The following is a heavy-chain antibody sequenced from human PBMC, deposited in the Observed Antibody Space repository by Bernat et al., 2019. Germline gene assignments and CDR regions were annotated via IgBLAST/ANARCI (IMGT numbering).Heavy chain of an antibody. CDR3: ARDGGLGYCSGGGCWKSRYFDY. Sequence: QVQLVEPGGGVVQPGRSLRLSCAASGFTFSSYGMHWVRQAPGKGLEWVAVIWYDGSNKYYADSVKGRFTISRDNSKNTLYLQMNSLRAEDTAVYYCARDGGLGYCSGGGCWKSRYFDYWGQGTLVTVSS. J-gene: IGHJ4*02. CDR1: GFTFSSYG. D-gene: IGHD2-15*01. V-gene: IGHV3-33*01. CDR2: IWYDGSNK.